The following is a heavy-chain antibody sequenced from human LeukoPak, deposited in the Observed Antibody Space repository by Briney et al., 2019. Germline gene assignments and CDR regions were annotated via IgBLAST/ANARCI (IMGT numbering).Heavy chain of an antibody. D-gene: IGHD4/OR15-4a*01. J-gene: IGHJ1*01. Sequence: PSETLSLTCNVSGASIFNYYWSWIRQAPGKGLEWIGYVHHSGRTHSNPSLGGRVTTSVDTSTSQLSLNLTSVTTADTAVYFCARDLRAKYWGQGTLVFVSS. CDR3: ARDLRAKY. CDR1: GASIFNYY. CDR2: VHHSGRT. V-gene: IGHV4-59*01.